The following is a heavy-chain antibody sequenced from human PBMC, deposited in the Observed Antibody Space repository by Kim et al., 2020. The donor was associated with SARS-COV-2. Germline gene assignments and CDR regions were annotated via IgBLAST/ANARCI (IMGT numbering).Heavy chain of an antibody. CDR3: TRDDY. V-gene: IGHV1-2*02. CDR2: INPNTGVT. J-gene: IGHJ4*02. Sequence: ASVKVSCKTSGYTFTGHYMHWVRQAPGQGLEWMGWINPNTGVTNYAQKFQDRVTVTRDTSISTTYMELIGLTSDDTAIYYCTRDDYWGQGTRVTVSS. CDR1: GYTFTGHY.